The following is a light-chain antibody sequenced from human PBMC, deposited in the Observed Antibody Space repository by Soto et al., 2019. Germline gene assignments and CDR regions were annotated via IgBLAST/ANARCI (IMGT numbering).Light chain of an antibody. Sequence: DIQMTQSPSTLSASVGDRVTITCRASQSISSWLAWYQQKPGKAPKLMIYDASSLQSGVPATFSGSGSGTEFTLTISSLQPDYFATYYCQQYNSYPCTFGQGNKVEIK. CDR1: QSISSW. CDR3: QQYNSYPCT. CDR2: DAS. J-gene: IGKJ1*01. V-gene: IGKV1-5*01.